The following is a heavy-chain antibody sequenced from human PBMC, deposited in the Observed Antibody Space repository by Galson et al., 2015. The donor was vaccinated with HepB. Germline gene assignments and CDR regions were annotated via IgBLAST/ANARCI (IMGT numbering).Heavy chain of an antibody. J-gene: IGHJ5*02. CDR2: ISYDGSNK. D-gene: IGHD6-13*01. CDR1: GFTFSSYA. V-gene: IGHV3-30-3*01. Sequence: SLRLSCAASGFTFSSYAMHWVRQAPGKGLEWVAVISYDGSNKYYADSVKGRFTISRDNSKNTLYLQMNSLRAEDTAVYYCARSWSARRAAGTSLGGDPWGQGTLVTVSS. CDR3: ARSWSARRAAGTSLGGDP.